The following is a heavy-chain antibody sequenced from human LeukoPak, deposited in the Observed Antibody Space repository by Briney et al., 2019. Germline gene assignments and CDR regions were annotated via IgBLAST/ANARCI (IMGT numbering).Heavy chain of an antibody. CDR1: GFTFSSYD. CDR2: ISDSGYTT. V-gene: IGHV3-23*01. CDR3: AIRGLN. D-gene: IGHD3-10*01. Sequence: GGSLRLSCAASGFTFSSYDMSWVRQAPGKGLEWVSGISDSGYTTYYADFVEGRFTLSRDNSKNTLYLQMNSLRVEDTAVYYCAIRGLNWGQGTLVTVSS. J-gene: IGHJ1*01.